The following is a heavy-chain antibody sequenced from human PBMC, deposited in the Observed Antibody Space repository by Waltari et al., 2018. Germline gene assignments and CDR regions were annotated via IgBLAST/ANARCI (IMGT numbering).Heavy chain of an antibody. CDR1: GGSISSGSYY. V-gene: IGHV4-61*02. CDR3: ARSMIVVVQDAFDI. D-gene: IGHD3-22*01. J-gene: IGHJ3*02. Sequence: QVQLQESGPGLVKPSQTLSLTCTVSGGSISSGSYYWSWIRQPAGKGLEWIGRIYTSGSTNYNPSLKSRVTISVDTSKNQFSLKLSSVTAADTAVYYCARSMIVVVQDAFDIWGQGTMVTVSS. CDR2: IYTSGST.